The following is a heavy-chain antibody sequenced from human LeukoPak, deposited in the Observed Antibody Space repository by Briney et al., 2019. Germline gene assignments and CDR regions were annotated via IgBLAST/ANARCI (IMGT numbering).Heavy chain of an antibody. CDR1: GGSFSDSY. CDR3: ARGSNSVAY. V-gene: IGHV4-34*01. J-gene: IGHJ4*02. CDR2: ISHSGDT. Sequence: PSETLSLTCAVYGGSFSDSYWSWIRQPPGEGLEWVGEISHSGDTNYNPSLKSRVTISVDTSKNQFSLNLNSVTAADTAVYYCARGSNSVAYWGQGTLVTVSS. D-gene: IGHD4-23*01.